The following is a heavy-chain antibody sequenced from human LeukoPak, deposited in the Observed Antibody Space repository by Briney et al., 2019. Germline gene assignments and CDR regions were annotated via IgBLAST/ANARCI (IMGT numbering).Heavy chain of an antibody. Sequence: SETLSLTCTVSGGSISSGDYYWSWIRQPPGKGLEWVGYIYYSGSTYYNPSLKSRVTISIDTSKSQFSLKLSSVTAADTAVYYCARASTRYCGGDCLPFDYWGQGTPVTVSS. CDR3: ARASTRYCGGDCLPFDY. J-gene: IGHJ4*02. V-gene: IGHV4-30-4*01. D-gene: IGHD2-21*02. CDR1: GGSISSGDYY. CDR2: IYYSGST.